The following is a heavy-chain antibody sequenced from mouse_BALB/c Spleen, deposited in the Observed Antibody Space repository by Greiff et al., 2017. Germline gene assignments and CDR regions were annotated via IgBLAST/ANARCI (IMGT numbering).Heavy chain of an antibody. CDR1: GYTFTSYV. Sequence: VQLKQSGPELVKPGASVKMSCKASGYTFTSYVMHWVKQKPGQGLEWIGYINPYNDGTKYNEKFKGKATLTSDKSSSTAYMELSSLTSEDSAVYYGAREGAYDYDSWFAYWGQGTLVTVSA. D-gene: IGHD2-4*01. J-gene: IGHJ3*01. CDR3: AREGAYDYDSWFAY. V-gene: IGHV1-14*01. CDR2: INPYNDGT.